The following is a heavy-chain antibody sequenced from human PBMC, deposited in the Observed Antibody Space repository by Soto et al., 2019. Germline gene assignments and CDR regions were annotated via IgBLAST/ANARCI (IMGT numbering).Heavy chain of an antibody. CDR3: ARDMDYDSSGYYDAFDI. V-gene: IGHV3-11*06. CDR1: GFTFSDYY. J-gene: IGHJ3*02. Sequence: LSLTCAASGFTFSDYYMSWIRQAPGKGLEWVSYISSSSSYTNYADSVKGRFTISRDNAKNSLYLQMNSLRAEDTAVYYGARDMDYDSSGYYDAFDIWGQGTMVTVSS. CDR2: ISSSSSYT. D-gene: IGHD3-22*01.